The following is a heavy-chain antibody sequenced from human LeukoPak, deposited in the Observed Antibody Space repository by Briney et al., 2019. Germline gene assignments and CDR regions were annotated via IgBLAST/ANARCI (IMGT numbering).Heavy chain of an antibody. D-gene: IGHD6-19*01. J-gene: IGHJ4*02. CDR1: GGSISSGGYS. Sequence: SQTLSLTCAVSGGSISSGGYSWSWIRQPPGKGLEWIGYIYHSGSTYYNPSLKSRVTISVDTSKNQFSLKLSSVTAADTAVYYCAREPNSSGWYHRFDYWGQGTLVTVSS. CDR3: AREPNSSGWYHRFDY. CDR2: IYHSGST. V-gene: IGHV4-30-2*01.